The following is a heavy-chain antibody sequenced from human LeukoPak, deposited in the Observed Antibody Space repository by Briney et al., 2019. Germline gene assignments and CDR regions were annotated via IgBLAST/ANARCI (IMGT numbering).Heavy chain of an antibody. CDR3: AKDSARLARGEFDP. Sequence: GGSLRLSCAASGFTFSSYAMSWVRQAPGKGLEWVSAISGSGGSAYYADSVKGRFTISRDNSKNTLHLQMNSLRAEDTAVYYCAKDSARLARGEFDPWGQGTLVTVSS. D-gene: IGHD3-10*01. V-gene: IGHV3-23*01. CDR2: ISGSGGSA. J-gene: IGHJ5*02. CDR1: GFTFSSYA.